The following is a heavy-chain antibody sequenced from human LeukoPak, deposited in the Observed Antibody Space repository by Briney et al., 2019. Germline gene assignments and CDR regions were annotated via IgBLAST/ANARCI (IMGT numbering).Heavy chain of an antibody. CDR3: ARGDAIVGTTGGAFDI. CDR2: LFRGGNT. J-gene: IGHJ3*02. D-gene: IGHD1-26*01. CDR1: GFTVSYNY. V-gene: IGHV3-66*01. Sequence: GGSLRLSCAASGFTVSYNYMSWVRQAPGKGLEWVSVLFRGGNTYYADSVKGRFTISRDKSKSTLYLQMNSLRAEDTAVYYCARGDAIVGTTGGAFDIWGQGTMVTVSS.